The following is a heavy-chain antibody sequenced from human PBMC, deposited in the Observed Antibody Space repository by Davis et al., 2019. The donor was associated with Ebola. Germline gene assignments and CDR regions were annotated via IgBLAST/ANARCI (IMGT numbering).Heavy chain of an antibody. Sequence: AASVKVSCKASGYTFPSYDINWVRQATGQGLEWMGWMNPNSGNTGYAQKFQGRVTMTRNTSINTAYMELSSLRSEDTAVYDCARRERWGQEDYWGQGTLVTVSS. D-gene: IGHD1-26*01. J-gene: IGHJ4*02. CDR1: GYTFPSYD. CDR3: ARRERWGQEDY. CDR2: MNPNSGNT. V-gene: IGHV1-8*01.